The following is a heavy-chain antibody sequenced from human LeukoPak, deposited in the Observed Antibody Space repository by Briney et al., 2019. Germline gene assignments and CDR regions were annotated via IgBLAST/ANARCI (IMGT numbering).Heavy chain of an antibody. CDR2: IYYSGST. V-gene: IGHV4-61*05. CDR1: GGSISSSSYY. D-gene: IGHD2-21*02. J-gene: IGHJ4*02. CDR3: ARGGVPSGDCYYFDY. Sequence: PSETLSLTCTVSGGSISSSSYYWSWIRQPPGKGLEWIGYIYYSGSTNYNPSLKSRVTISVDTSKNQFSLKLSSVTAADTAVYYCARGGVPSGDCYYFDYWGQGTLVTVSS.